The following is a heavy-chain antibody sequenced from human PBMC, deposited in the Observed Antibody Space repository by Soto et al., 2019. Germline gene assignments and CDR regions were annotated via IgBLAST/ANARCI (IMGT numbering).Heavy chain of an antibody. D-gene: IGHD4-17*01. CDR1: GFTFSSYW. V-gene: IGHV3-7*01. CDR3: ARVWRARTVSTHFDY. CDR2: IKQDGSEK. J-gene: IGHJ4*02. Sequence: GGSLRLSCAASGFTFSSYWMSWVRQAPGKGLEWVANIKQDGSEKYYVDSVKGRFTISRDNAKNSLYLQMNSLRAEDTAVYYGARVWRARTVSTHFDYWGQGTLVTVSS.